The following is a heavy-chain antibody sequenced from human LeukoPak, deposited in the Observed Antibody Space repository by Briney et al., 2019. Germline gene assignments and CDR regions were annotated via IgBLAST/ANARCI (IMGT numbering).Heavy chain of an antibody. Sequence: SGGSLRLSCAASGFTFSYYWMHWVRQGPGKGLVWVSRIDSDGSSTNYADSVKGRFTISRDNAKNSLYLQMNSLRAEDTAVYYCAREDYDFWSGYYPRGDYYYYYMDVWGKGTTVTVSS. D-gene: IGHD3-3*01. V-gene: IGHV3-74*01. CDR3: AREDYDFWSGYYPRGDYYYYYMDV. CDR1: GFTFSYYW. J-gene: IGHJ6*03. CDR2: IDSDGSST.